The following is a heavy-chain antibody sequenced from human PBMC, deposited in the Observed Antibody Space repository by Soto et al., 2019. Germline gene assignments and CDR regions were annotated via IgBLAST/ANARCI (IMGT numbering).Heavy chain of an antibody. CDR2: IKHDGSEK. CDR1: GFTFSTYA. Sequence: PGGSLRLSCAASGFTFSTYAMSWVRQGPGKGLEWVANIKHDGSEKSYVDAGKGRFTISRENAKNSLYLQMNILRAEDTAPYYCAKGATYGSGSPFDYWGKGTLV. J-gene: IGHJ4*02. CDR3: AKGATYGSGSPFDY. D-gene: IGHD3-10*01. V-gene: IGHV3-7*01.